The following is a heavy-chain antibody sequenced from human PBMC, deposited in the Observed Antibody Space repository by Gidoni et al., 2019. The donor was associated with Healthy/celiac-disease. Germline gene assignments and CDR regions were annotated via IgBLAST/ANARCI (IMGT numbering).Heavy chain of an antibody. CDR1: GGSISSYY. CDR2: IYYSGST. Sequence: QVQLQESGSGLVKPSETLSLTCTVSGGSISSYYWSWIRQPPGKGLEWIGYIYYSGSTNYNPSLKSRVTISVDTSKNQFSLKLSSVTAADTAVYYCARGHFGESYRWFDPWGQGTLVTVSS. CDR3: ARGHFGESYRWFDP. J-gene: IGHJ5*02. D-gene: IGHD3-10*01. V-gene: IGHV4-59*01.